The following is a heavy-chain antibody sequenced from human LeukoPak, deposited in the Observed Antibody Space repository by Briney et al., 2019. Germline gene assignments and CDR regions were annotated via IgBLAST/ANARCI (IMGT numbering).Heavy chain of an antibody. CDR2: ISGSGGST. CDR1: GFTFSSYA. V-gene: IGHV3-23*01. Sequence: PGGSLRLSCAASGFTFSSYAMSWVRQAPRKGLEWVSAISGSGGSTYYADSVKGRFTISRDNSKNTLYLQMNSLRAEDTAVYYCAKVLAVAGKHDYWGQGTLVTVSS. D-gene: IGHD6-19*01. CDR3: AKVLAVAGKHDY. J-gene: IGHJ4*02.